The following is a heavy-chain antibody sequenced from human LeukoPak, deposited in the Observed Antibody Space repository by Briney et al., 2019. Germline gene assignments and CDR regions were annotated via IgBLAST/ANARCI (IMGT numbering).Heavy chain of an antibody. CDR1: GFTFSSYA. CDR3: ARDPRDGYNSGRAKYYYYYMDV. CDR2: ISYDGSIQ. Sequence: PGGSLRLSCAASGFTFSSYAMHWVRQAPGKGLEWVAVISYDGSIQYYADSVKGRFTISRDNSKNTLYLQVNSLRPEDTAVYYCARDPRDGYNSGRAKYYYYYMDVWGKGTTVTVSS. V-gene: IGHV3-30*04. J-gene: IGHJ6*03. D-gene: IGHD5-24*01.